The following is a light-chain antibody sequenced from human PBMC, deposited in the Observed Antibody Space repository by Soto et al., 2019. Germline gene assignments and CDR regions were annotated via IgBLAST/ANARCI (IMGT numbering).Light chain of an antibody. J-gene: IGKJ4*01. CDR1: QSVSSN. CDR3: QMYNNWVGT. CDR2: GAA. V-gene: IGKV3-15*01. Sequence: EIVMTQSPATLSVSPVERATLSCMASQSVSSNLAWYQQKPGQAPRLLIYGAATRATGIPARFSGSGSGTDFTLTINSLQSEDFAVYYCQMYNNWVGTFGGGTKVDIK.